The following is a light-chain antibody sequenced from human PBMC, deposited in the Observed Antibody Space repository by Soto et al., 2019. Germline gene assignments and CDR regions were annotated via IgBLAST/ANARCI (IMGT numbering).Light chain of an antibody. J-gene: IGLJ2*01. Sequence: QSALTQPASVSGSPGQSITISCTGSSSDVGGFNYVSWYQQHPGNAPKLLIYEVSNRPSGVSGRFSASKSGNTASLTISGLQAEDEADYYFCSYTRSDPLVFAGGTQLTVL. CDR1: SSDVGGFNY. CDR3: CSYTRSDPLV. CDR2: EVS. V-gene: IGLV2-14*03.